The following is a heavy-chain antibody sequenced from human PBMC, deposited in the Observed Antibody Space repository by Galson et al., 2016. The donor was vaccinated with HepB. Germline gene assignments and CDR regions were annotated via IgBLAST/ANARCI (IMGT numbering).Heavy chain of an antibody. CDR2: IYPGDSET. V-gene: IGHV5-51*01. CDR3: ARRGRREYGARSAQKNYLGVDV. Sequence: QSGAEVKKPGESLKISCKGLGYSFISYWIGWVRQRPGKGLEWMGIIYPGDSETRISPSLQGLVTMSADKSINTAHLQWTSLKASDTATYYCARRGRREYGARSAQKNYLGVDVWGQGTTVTVSS. CDR1: GYSFISYW. J-gene: IGHJ6*02. D-gene: IGHD3-10*01.